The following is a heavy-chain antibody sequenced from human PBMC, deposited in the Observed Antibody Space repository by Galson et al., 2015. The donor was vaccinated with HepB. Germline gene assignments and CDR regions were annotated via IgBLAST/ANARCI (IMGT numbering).Heavy chain of an antibody. CDR1: GYTFTGYY. V-gene: IGHV1-2*06. CDR3: ANFGLSGISGYYQ. J-gene: IGHJ4*02. Sequence: SVKVSCKASGYTFTGYYIHWVRQAPGQGFEWMGRINPDSGDTNYAQKFKGRVTMTRDTSINTAYMELSGLKSDDTAVYYCANFGLSGISGYYQWGQGTLVTVSS. CDR2: INPDSGDT. D-gene: IGHD3-22*01.